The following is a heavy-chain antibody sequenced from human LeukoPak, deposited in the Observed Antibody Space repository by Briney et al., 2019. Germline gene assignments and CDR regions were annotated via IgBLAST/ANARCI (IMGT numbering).Heavy chain of an antibody. CDR3: ARVSDTAMDPAIGDY. D-gene: IGHD5-18*01. CDR1: GFTFSSYE. J-gene: IGHJ4*02. Sequence: GGSLRPSCAASGFTFSSYEMNWVRQAPGKGREWVLYISSSGSTIYYADSVKGRFTISRDNAKNSLYLQMNSLRAEDAAVYYCARVSDTAMDPAIGDYWGQGTLVTVSS. CDR2: ISSSGSTI. V-gene: IGHV3-48*03.